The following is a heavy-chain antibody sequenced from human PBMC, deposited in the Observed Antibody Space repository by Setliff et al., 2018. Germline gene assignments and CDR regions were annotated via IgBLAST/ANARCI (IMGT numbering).Heavy chain of an antibody. CDR2: INPNSGDT. CDR3: ARGQTLRHFDWPTAFDY. CDR1: GHTLTGYY. J-gene: IGHJ4*02. D-gene: IGHD3-9*01. V-gene: IGHV1-2*02. Sequence: ASVKVSCKASGHTLTGYYMHWVRQAPGQGLEWMGWINPNSGDTKYAQNFQGRVTMTPDTPTSTAYMELRSLTSDDTAVYYCARGQTLRHFDWPTAFDYWGLGTLVTVSS.